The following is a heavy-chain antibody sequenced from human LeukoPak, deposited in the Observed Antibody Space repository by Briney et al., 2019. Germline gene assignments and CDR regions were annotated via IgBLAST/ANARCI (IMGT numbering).Heavy chain of an antibody. CDR2: ISYDGSNK. V-gene: IGHV3-30-3*01. Sequence: PGGSLRLSCAASGFTFSSYAMHWVRQAPGKGLEWVAVISYDGSNKYYADSVKGRFTISRDNSKNTLYLQMNSLRPDDTAVYYCARTKAPPDPWAWFDPWGQGTLVTV. J-gene: IGHJ5*02. CDR1: GFTFSSYA. D-gene: IGHD1-14*01. CDR3: ARTKAPPDPWAWFDP.